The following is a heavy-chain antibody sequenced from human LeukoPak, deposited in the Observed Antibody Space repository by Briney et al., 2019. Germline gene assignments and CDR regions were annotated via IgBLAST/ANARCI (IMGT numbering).Heavy chain of an antibody. CDR2: IIPIFGTA. CDR1: GGTISSYA. CDR3: ARVEGYRGYYMDV. J-gene: IGHJ6*03. Sequence: SVKVSCKASGGTISSYAISWVRQAPGQGLEWMGGIIPIFGTANYAQKFQGRVTITTDESTSTAYMELSSLRSEDTAVYYCARVEGYRGYYMDVWGKGTTVTVSS. D-gene: IGHD5-18*01. V-gene: IGHV1-69*05.